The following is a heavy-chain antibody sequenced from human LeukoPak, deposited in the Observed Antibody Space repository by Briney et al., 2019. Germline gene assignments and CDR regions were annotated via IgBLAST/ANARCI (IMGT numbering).Heavy chain of an antibody. CDR3: ASRRGSNRPFDY. Sequence: GGSLRLSCAASGFTFSTYSGNWIRQAPGKWLEWVSSISDDSNYIFYADSVKGRFTISRDNAKNSLYLQMNSLTAEDSAVYYCASRRGSNRPFDYWGQGTLVTVSS. CDR2: ISDDSNYI. V-gene: IGHV3-21*01. D-gene: IGHD1-26*01. CDR1: GFTFSTYS. J-gene: IGHJ4*02.